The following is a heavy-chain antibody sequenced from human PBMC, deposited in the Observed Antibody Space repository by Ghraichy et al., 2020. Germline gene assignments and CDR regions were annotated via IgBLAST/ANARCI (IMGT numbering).Heavy chain of an antibody. D-gene: IGHD6-13*01. J-gene: IGHJ4*02. CDR1: GFTFSSYE. CDR2: ISSSCSTI. V-gene: IGHV3-48*03. Sequence: GGSLRLSCAASGFTFSSYEMNWVRQAPGKGLEWVSYISSSCSTIYYADSVKGRFTISRDNAKNSLYLQMNSLRAEDTAVYYCARGSSSSSWYANPPNYYFDYWGQGTLVTVSS. CDR3: ARGSSSSSWYANPPNYYFDY.